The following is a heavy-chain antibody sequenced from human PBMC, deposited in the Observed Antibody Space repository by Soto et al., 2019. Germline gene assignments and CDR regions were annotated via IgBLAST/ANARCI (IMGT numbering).Heavy chain of an antibody. CDR2: IWYDGSNK. J-gene: IGHJ4*01. D-gene: IGHD3-10*01. V-gene: IGHV3-33*08. CDR1: GFTFSSYG. CDR3: ARAVGPVDD. Sequence: PGGCLRLSCASSGFTFSSYGMHWVRQAPGKGLDWVAVIWYDGSNKYYADSVKGRFTISRDNFKNTLYLQMNSLRVEDTAVYYCARAVGPVDDWGQRPPAALSS.